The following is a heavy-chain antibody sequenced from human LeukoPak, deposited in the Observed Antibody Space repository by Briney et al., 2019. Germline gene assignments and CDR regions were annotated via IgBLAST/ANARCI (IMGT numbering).Heavy chain of an antibody. V-gene: IGHV3-23*01. CDR1: GFTFSHFA. CDR3: TKTGDSGWFNDY. CDR2: ISDSGAGT. D-gene: IGHD6-19*01. J-gene: IGHJ4*02. Sequence: PGGSLRLSCGVSGFTFSHFAMSWVRQAPGKGLEWVSAISDSGAGTYYADSVKGRFTISRDNSKNTVYVQMNSLRAEDTAVYYCTKTGDSGWFNDYWGQGTLVTVSS.